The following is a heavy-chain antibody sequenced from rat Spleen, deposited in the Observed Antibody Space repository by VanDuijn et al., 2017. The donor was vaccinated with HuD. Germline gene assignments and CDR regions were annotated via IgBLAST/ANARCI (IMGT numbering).Heavy chain of an antibody. Sequence: EVQLVESGGGLVQPGRSLKLSCAASGFTFSNYDMAWVRQAPTKGLEWVATISYDGSGTYYRDSVKGRFTISRDNAKSTLYLQMDSLRSEATATYYCARVFLAYWGQGTLVTVSA. CDR1: GFTFSNYD. J-gene: IGHJ3*01. CDR2: ISYDGSGT. CDR3: ARVFLAY. V-gene: IGHV5-29*01.